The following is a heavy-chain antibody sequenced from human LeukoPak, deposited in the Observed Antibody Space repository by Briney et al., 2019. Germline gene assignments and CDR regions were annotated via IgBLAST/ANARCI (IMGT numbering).Heavy chain of an antibody. CDR1: GVSISTSNYY. J-gene: IGHJ4*02. D-gene: IGHD3-10*01. Sequence: SETLSLTCTVSGVSISTSNYYWGWIRQPPGKGLEWIGNIFYSGSTYYSPSLKSRVTISLDTSRNQFSLKLSSVTAADTAVYYCARDQYYYGSGSSNPLDYWGQGTLVTVSS. CDR3: ARDQYYYGSGSSNPLDY. V-gene: IGHV4-39*07. CDR2: IFYSGST.